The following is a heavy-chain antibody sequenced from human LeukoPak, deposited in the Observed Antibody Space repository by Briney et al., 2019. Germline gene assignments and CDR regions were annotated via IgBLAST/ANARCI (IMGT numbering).Heavy chain of an antibody. Sequence: PGGSLRLSCAASGFTFSSYGMHWVRQAPGKGLEWVAVIWYDGSNKYYADSVKGRFTISRDNSKNTLYLQMNSLRAEDTAVYYCAGDRGQPEPKNWFDPWGQGTLVTVSS. CDR2: IWYDGSNK. V-gene: IGHV3-33*01. CDR3: AGDRGQPEPKNWFDP. CDR1: GFTFSSYG. J-gene: IGHJ5*02. D-gene: IGHD6-13*01.